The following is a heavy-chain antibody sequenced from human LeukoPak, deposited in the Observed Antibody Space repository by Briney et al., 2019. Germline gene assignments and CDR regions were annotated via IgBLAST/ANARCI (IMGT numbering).Heavy chain of an antibody. CDR3: ARGQARGYSYGYFAGDFDY. D-gene: IGHD5-18*01. CDR1: RFTFSSYA. Sequence: PGRSLRLSCAASRFTFSSYAMHWDRQAPGKGLEWVAVISYDGSNKYYADSVKGRFTTSRDNSKNTLYLQMNSLRAEDTAVYYCARGQARGYSYGYFAGDFDYWGQGTLVTVSS. J-gene: IGHJ4*02. CDR2: ISYDGSNK. V-gene: IGHV3-30*04.